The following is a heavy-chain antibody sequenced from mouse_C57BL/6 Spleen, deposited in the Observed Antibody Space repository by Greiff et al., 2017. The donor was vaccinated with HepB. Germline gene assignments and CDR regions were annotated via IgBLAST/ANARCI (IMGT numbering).Heavy chain of an antibody. J-gene: IGHJ3*01. D-gene: IGHD1-1*01. CDR1: GYSFTSYY. Sequence: QVQLQQSGPELVKPGASVKISCKASGYSFTSYYIHWVKQRPGQGLEWIGWIYPGSGNTKYNEKFKGKATLTADTSSSTAYMQLSSLTSEDSAVYYCAREDYYYGSSSWFAYWGQGTLVTVSA. CDR3: AREDYYYGSSSWFAY. V-gene: IGHV1-66*01. CDR2: IYPGSGNT.